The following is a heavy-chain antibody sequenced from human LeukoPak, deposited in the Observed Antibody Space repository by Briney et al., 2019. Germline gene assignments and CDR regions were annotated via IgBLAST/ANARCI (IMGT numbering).Heavy chain of an antibody. CDR1: GGSFSGYY. V-gene: IGHV4-34*01. Sequence: PSETLSLTCAVYGGSFSGYYWSWIRQPPGKGLEWIGEINHSGSTNYNPSRKSRVTISVDTSKNQFSLKLSSVTAADTAVYYCARGPSIVGATPYYYYYYYMDVWGKGTTVTVSS. CDR3: ARGPSIVGATPYYYYYYYMDV. J-gene: IGHJ6*03. D-gene: IGHD1-26*01. CDR2: INHSGST.